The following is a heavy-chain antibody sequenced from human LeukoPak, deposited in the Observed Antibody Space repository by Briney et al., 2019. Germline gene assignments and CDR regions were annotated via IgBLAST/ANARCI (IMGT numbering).Heavy chain of an antibody. V-gene: IGHV4-30-4*01. CDR2: IYYSGST. Sequence: SETLSLTCTVPGGSISSGDYYWSWIRQPPGKGLEWIGYIYYSGSTYYNPSLKSRVTISVDTSKNQFSLKLSSVTAADTAVYYCARGRYYGSRSWFDPWGQGTLVTVSS. J-gene: IGHJ5*02. CDR1: GGSISSGDYY. CDR3: ARGRYYGSRSWFDP. D-gene: IGHD3-10*01.